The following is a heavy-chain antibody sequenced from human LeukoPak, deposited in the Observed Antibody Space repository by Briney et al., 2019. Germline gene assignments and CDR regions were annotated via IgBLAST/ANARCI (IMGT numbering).Heavy chain of an antibody. V-gene: IGHV3-15*01. CDR3: TTAGSLYQLLFDS. Sequence: PGGSPRLSCAASGFTFSGYSMNWVRQAPGKGLEWVGRIKSRTDGGTTDYAAPVKGRFTISRDDSKNTLYLHMNSLKAEDTAVYYCTTAGSLYQLLFDSWGQGTLVTVSS. J-gene: IGHJ4*02. CDR1: GFTFSGYS. CDR2: IKSRTDGGTT. D-gene: IGHD2-2*01.